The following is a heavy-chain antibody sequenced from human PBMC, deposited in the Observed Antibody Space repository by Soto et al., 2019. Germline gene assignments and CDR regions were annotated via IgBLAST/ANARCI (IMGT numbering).Heavy chain of an antibody. V-gene: IGHV3-23*01. CDR2: ISDSGANT. CDR1: GFTFSTYA. Sequence: EVQLLESGGGLTQPGGSLRLSCAASGFTFSTYAMAWVRQAPGKGLDWVSAISDSGANTYYPDSVKGRFTISRDNYKNTLYLQLDSLRVEDTAVYYCATSRAYYDYWGQGTVVTVSS. J-gene: IGHJ4*02. CDR3: ATSRAYYDY. D-gene: IGHD3-22*01.